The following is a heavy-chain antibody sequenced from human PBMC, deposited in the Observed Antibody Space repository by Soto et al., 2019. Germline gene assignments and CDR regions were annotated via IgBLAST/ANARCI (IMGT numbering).Heavy chain of an antibody. CDR1: VVSFRFYD. V-gene: IGHV4-34*01. CDR3: ARFHNWNALAPSYYSGMAV. Sequence: LETLSISCGVYVVSFRFYDWSWIRQPPVKGVEWNGEIKHSGSTNYNPSLKSRVTISLDPSKNPFSLKLSSVTPADTALYYCARFHNWNALAPSYYSGMAVWGQGTTVTVSS. CDR2: IKHSGST. D-gene: IGHD1-20*01. J-gene: IGHJ6*02.